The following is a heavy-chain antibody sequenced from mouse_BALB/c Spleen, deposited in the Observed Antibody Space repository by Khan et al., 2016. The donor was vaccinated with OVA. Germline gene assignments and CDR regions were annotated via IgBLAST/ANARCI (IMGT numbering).Heavy chain of an antibody. D-gene: IGHD2-2*01. CDR3: SSSGYGSFAY. V-gene: IGHV1S81*02. Sequence: VELVESGAELVKPGASVRLSCKASGYTFTSYYLYWVKQRPGQGLEWIGDINPSSGGTNFNEKFKSKATLTVDKSPSTAYIQLNSLTSEDSAVYYCSSSGYGSFAYWGQGTLVTVSA. CDR1: GYTFTSYY. CDR2: INPSSGGT. J-gene: IGHJ3*01.